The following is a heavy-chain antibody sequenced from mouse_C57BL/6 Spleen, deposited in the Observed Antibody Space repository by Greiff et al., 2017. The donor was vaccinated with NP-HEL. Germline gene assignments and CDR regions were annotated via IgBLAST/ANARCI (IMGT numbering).Heavy chain of an antibody. V-gene: IGHV5-17*01. CDR2: ISSGSSTI. D-gene: IGHD4-1*01. CDR1: GFTFSDYG. Sequence: EVQGVESGGGLVKPGGSLKLSCAASGFTFSDYGMHWVRQAPEKGLAWVAYISSGSSTIYYAATVKGRSTISRDNAKNTLCLQITSLRSEDTAMYYCARPKLGHFDDWGKGTTLTVSS. CDR3: ARPKLGHFDD. J-gene: IGHJ2*01.